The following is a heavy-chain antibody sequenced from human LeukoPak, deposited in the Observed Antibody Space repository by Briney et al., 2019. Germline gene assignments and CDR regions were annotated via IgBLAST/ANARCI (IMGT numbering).Heavy chain of an antibody. D-gene: IGHD3-3*01. J-gene: IGHJ4*02. CDR1: GYSISSGYY. CDR3: ARDGDFWSGYYSRTYYFDY. Sequence: PSETLSLTCTVSGYSISSGYYWGWIRQPTGKGLEWIGSIYHSGSTYYNPSLKSRVTISVDTSKNQFSLKLGSVTAADTAVYYCARDGDFWSGYYSRTYYFDYWGQGTLVTVSS. V-gene: IGHV4-38-2*02. CDR2: IYHSGST.